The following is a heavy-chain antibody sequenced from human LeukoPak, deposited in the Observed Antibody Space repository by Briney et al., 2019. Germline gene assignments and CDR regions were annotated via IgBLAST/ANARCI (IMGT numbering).Heavy chain of an antibody. J-gene: IGHJ4*02. CDR3: ARVDYGDYTMGY. D-gene: IGHD4-17*01. Sequence: SETLSLTYTVSGGSINNYYWGWVRQPPGKGLEWIGYIYYSGSTNYNPSLKSRVTISVDTSKNQFSLKLSSVTAADTAVYYCARVDYGDYTMGYWGQGTLVTVSS. CDR1: GGSINNYY. CDR2: IYYSGST. V-gene: IGHV4-59*01.